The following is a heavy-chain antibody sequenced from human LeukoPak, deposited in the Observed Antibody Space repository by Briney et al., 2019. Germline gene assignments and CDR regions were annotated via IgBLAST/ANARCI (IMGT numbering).Heavy chain of an antibody. CDR3: AELGITMIGGV. Sequence: GGSLRLSCAASGFTFSSYAMNWVRQAPGKGLEWVSAISGSGGSTYYADSVKGRFTISRDNAKNSLYLQMNSLRAEDTAVYYCAELGITMIGGVWGKGTTVTISS. D-gene: IGHD3-10*02. CDR1: GFTFSSYA. V-gene: IGHV3-23*01. J-gene: IGHJ6*04. CDR2: ISGSGGST.